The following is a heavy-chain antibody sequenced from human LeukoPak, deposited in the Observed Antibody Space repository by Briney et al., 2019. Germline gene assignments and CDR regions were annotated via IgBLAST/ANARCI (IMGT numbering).Heavy chain of an antibody. CDR2: IYSLGST. CDR3: AKGPTVGTPTAVDY. V-gene: IGHV4-4*07. J-gene: IGHJ4*02. D-gene: IGHD4-23*01. CDR1: GGPISNYY. Sequence: SETLSLTCTVSGGPISNYYWSWIRQPAGKGLEWIGRIYSLGSTNYNPSLKSRVTMSVDTSKNQFSLKVRSVTAADTAIYYCAKGPTVGTPTAVDYWGQGILVTVSS.